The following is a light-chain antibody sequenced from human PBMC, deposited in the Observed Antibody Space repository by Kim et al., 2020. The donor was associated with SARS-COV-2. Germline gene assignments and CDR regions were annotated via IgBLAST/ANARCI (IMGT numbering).Light chain of an antibody. CDR2: LGS. CDR3: MQALQTLLT. Sequence: DIVMTQSPLSLPVTPGEPASISCRSSQSLLDSNGYNYLDWYLQKPGQSPQLLIYLGSNRASGVPDRFSGSGSGTDFTLKTSRVEAEDVGVYYCMQALQTLLTFGGGTKVDIK. CDR1: QSLLDSNGYNY. J-gene: IGKJ4*01. V-gene: IGKV2-28*01.